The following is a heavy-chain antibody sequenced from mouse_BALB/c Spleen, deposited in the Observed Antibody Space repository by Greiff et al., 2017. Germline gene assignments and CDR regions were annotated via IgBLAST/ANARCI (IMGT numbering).Heavy chain of an antibody. D-gene: IGHD3-2*01. Sequence: QVQLKESGPGLVAPSQSLSITCTVSGFSLTSYGVHWVRQPPGKGLEWLGVIWAGGSTNYNSALMSRLSISKDNSKSQVFLKMNSLQTDDTAMYYCARDRQLGLPYYFDYWGQGTTLTVSS. J-gene: IGHJ2*01. V-gene: IGHV2-9*02. CDR3: ARDRQLGLPYYFDY. CDR1: GFSLTSYG. CDR2: IWAGGST.